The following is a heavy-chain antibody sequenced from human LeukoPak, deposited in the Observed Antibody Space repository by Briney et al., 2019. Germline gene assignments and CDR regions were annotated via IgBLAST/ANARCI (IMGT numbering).Heavy chain of an antibody. CDR3: AKDGGNFDD. V-gene: IGHV3-23*01. J-gene: IGHJ4*02. D-gene: IGHD6-25*01. Sequence: GGSMRLSCAASGFTFSSYAMSWDRQAPGKGLEWDSAISGSGGSTYYADSVKGRFTISRDNSKNTLYLQMNSLRAEDTAVYYCAKDGGNFDDWGQGTLVTVSS. CDR2: ISGSGGST. CDR1: GFTFSSYA.